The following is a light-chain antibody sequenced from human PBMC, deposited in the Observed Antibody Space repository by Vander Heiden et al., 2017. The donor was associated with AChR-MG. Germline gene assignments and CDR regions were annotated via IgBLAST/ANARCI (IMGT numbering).Light chain of an antibody. CDR2: DVS. V-gene: IGLV2-8*01. J-gene: IGLJ2*01. CDR3: SRSYAGSNVVV. Sequence: QSALTQPPPAAGSPGQPGTISCTGTSSDVGGSDYVSWYQQHPGKAPKLMIDDVSKRPSGVPDRFSGSKSGNTASLTVSGLQAEDEAEYYCSRSYAGSNVVVFGGGTKLTVL. CDR1: SSDVGGSDY.